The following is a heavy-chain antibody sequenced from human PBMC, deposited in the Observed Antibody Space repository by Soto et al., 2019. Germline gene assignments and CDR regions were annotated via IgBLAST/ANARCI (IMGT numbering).Heavy chain of an antibody. CDR1: GYTFTSYD. J-gene: IGHJ4*02. D-gene: IGHD4-17*01. Sequence: QVQLVQSGAEVKKPGASVKVSCKASGYTFTSYDINWVRQATGQGLAWMGWMNPNSGNTGDAQKFQGSVTMTRNTSISTAYMELGSLRSEDTDVYYCARTLYGDNVDYWGQGTLVTVSS. CDR2: MNPNSGNT. CDR3: ARTLYGDNVDY. V-gene: IGHV1-8*01.